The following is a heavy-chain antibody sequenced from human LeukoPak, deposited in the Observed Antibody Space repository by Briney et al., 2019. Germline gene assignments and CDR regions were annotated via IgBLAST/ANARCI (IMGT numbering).Heavy chain of an antibody. CDR2: ISYDGGNK. CDR3: AKTGFQWGEYFYYMDV. J-gene: IGHJ6*03. Sequence: SCKASGYTFTSYYMHWVRQAPGKGLEWVAVISYDGGNKYYADSVKGRFTISRDNSKDMLYFQMNSLIYDDTAVYYCAKTGFQWGEYFYYMDVWGKGTTVTVSS. V-gene: IGHV3-30-3*02. D-gene: IGHD1-14*01. CDR1: GYTFTSYY.